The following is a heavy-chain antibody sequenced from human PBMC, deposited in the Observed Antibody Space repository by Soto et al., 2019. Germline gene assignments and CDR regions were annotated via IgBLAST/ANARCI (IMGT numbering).Heavy chain of an antibody. D-gene: IGHD4-17*01. CDR3: ARVIVPTTVTTSNWFDP. V-gene: IGHV1-46*01. CDR2: ITPSGGST. J-gene: IGHJ5*02. CDR1: GYTFSTYY. Sequence: QVQLVQSGADVKKPGASVKVSCKTSGYTFSTYYMHWVRQAPGQGLEWMGVITPSGGSTTYAQSFQGRVTMTSDTSTSTGYMELSNLRTDDTAVYYCARVIVPTTVTTSNWFDPWGEGTLVTVSS.